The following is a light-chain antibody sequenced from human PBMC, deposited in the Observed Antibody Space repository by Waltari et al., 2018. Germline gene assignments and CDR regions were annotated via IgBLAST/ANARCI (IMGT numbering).Light chain of an antibody. J-gene: IGKJ4*01. CDR1: QNLLYNSDNKNY. Sequence: EIVMTQSPATLSVSPGESATLSCRSSQNLLYNSDNKNYLAWFQQKPGQPPKLLIYWASTREAGVPDRFSGSGSGTEFTLTISSLQAADVAVYYCQQYFTTPLTFGGGTKVEIK. CDR2: WAS. CDR3: QQYFTTPLT. V-gene: IGKV4-1*01.